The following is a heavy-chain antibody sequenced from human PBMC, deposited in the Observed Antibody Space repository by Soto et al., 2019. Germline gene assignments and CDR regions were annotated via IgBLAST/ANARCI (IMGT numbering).Heavy chain of an antibody. CDR1: GYSFTSYW. CDR2: IYPGDSDT. V-gene: IGHV5-51*01. CDR3: ARSASYYYDSSGYSTGGLYYGMDV. D-gene: IGHD3-22*01. J-gene: IGHJ6*02. Sequence: GESLKISCKGSGYSFTSYWIGWVRQMPGKGLEWMGIIYPGDSDTRYSPSFQGQVTISADKSISTAYLQWSSLKASDTAMYDCARSASYYYDSSGYSTGGLYYGMDVWGRGTTVTVSS.